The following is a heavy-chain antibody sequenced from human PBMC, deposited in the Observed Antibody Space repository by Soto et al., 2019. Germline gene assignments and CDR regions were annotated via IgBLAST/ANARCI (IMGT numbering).Heavy chain of an antibody. CDR3: AVFGGVPPLPDALDI. J-gene: IGHJ4*02. Sequence: HPGGSLRLSCAASGFTFRSYWMHWVRQAPGKGLMWVSRINPDGSSTSYADSAKGRFTMSRDNAQNTLYLQMSSLRAEDTAAYYCAVFGGVPPLPDALDIWGRGTLVTVS. CDR1: GFTFRSYW. CDR2: INPDGSST. V-gene: IGHV3-74*01. D-gene: IGHD3-16*01.